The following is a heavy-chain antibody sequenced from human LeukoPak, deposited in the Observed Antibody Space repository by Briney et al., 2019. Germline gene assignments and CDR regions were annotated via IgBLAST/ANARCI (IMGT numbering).Heavy chain of an antibody. J-gene: IGHJ4*02. CDR3: ARFLLTTVDNFDY. CDR1: GFTFSSYG. Sequence: GGSLRLSCAASGFTFSSYGMHWVRQAPGKGLEWVAVISYDGSNKYSVKGRFTISRDNSKNTLYLQMNSLRAEDTAVYYCARFLLTTVDNFDYWGQGTLVTVSS. CDR2: ISYDGSNK. V-gene: IGHV3-30*03. D-gene: IGHD4-23*01.